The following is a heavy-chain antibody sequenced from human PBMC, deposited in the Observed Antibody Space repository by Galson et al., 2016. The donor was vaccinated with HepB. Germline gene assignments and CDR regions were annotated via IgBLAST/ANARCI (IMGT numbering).Heavy chain of an antibody. D-gene: IGHD2-15*01. Sequence: QSGAEVKKPGESLRISCKGSGYTFTSQWISWVRQMPGKGLEWMGRLDPSDSYTHYSQSFQGNVTISVDKSINPAYLQWSSLKASDTAIEYCARHGGYCSGGSCYLWNWFDPWGQGTLVTVSS. CDR3: ARHGGYCSGGSCYLWNWFDP. CDR2: LDPSDSYT. J-gene: IGHJ5*02. CDR1: GYTFTSQW. V-gene: IGHV5-10-1*01.